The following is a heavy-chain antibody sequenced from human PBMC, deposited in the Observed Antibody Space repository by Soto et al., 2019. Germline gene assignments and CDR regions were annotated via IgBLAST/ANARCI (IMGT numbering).Heavy chain of an antibody. CDR1: GGSIRSYY. Sequence: QVQLQESGPGLVKPSETLSLTCTVSGGSIRSYYWSWIRQPPGKGLEWIGFIFYSGSTSYSPSLKSRVTISIDTSENQFSLKLSSVTAADTAVYYCASMIGDPVLSFDSWGQGTLVAVSS. CDR2: IFYSGST. CDR3: ASMIGDPVLSFDS. D-gene: IGHD3-10*02. V-gene: IGHV4-59*01. J-gene: IGHJ4*02.